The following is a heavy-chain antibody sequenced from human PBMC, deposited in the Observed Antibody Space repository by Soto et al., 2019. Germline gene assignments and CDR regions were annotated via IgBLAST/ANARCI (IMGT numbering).Heavy chain of an antibody. CDR3: ARKPIWSGYYWRYYYGMDV. D-gene: IGHD3-3*01. CDR1: GYTFTSYD. Sequence: ASVKVSCKASGYTFTSYDINWVRQATGQGLEWMGWMNPNSGNTGYAQKFQGRVTMTRNTSISTAYMELSSLRSEDTAVYYSARKPIWSGYYWRYYYGMDVWGQGTTVTVSS. J-gene: IGHJ6*02. CDR2: MNPNSGNT. V-gene: IGHV1-8*01.